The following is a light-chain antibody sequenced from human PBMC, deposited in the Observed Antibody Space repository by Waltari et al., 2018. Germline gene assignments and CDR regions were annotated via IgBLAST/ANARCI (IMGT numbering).Light chain of an antibody. CDR2: AVS. Sequence: QSALTQPASVSGSPGQSITISCTGTSSDVGNYKRVSWYQQHPGKAPKLMIYAVSKRPSGVSDRFSASKSGDMASLTISGLQPEDDAEYFCSSYAGSSKGVFGGGTKVTVL. J-gene: IGLJ2*01. CDR1: SSDVGNYKR. V-gene: IGLV2-23*02. CDR3: SSYAGSSKGV.